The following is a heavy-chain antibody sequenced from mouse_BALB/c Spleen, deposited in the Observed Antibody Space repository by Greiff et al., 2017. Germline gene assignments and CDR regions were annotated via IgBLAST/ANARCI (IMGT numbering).Heavy chain of an antibody. CDR3: ARFDYGSSYPFAY. Sequence: EVQLQQSGPGLVKPSQSLSLTCTVTGYSITSDYAWNWIRQFPGNKLEWMGYISYSGSTSYNPSLKSRISITRDTSKNQFFLQLNSVTTEDTATYYCARFDYGSSYPFAYWGQGTLVTVSA. CDR1: GYSITSDYA. J-gene: IGHJ3*01. D-gene: IGHD1-1*01. CDR2: ISYSGST. V-gene: IGHV3-2*02.